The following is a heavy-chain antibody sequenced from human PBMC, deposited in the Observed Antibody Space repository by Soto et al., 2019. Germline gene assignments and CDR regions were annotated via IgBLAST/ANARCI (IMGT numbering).Heavy chain of an antibody. J-gene: IGHJ5*02. CDR2: ISSSSSTI. CDR3: ARSGPYYYGSGSYYTGFDP. V-gene: IGHV3-48*01. D-gene: IGHD3-10*01. CDR1: GFTFSSYS. Sequence: GGSLRLSCAASGFTFSSYSMNWVRQAPGKGLEWVSYISSSSSTIYYADSVKGRFTISRDNAKNSLYLQMNSLRAEDTAVYYCARSGPYYYGSGSYYTGFDPWGQGTLVTVSS.